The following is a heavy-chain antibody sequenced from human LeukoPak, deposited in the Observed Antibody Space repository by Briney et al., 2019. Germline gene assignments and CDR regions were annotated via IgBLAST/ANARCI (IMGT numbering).Heavy chain of an antibody. D-gene: IGHD3-10*01. CDR2: IYYSGST. J-gene: IGHJ5*02. V-gene: IGHV4-59*06. CDR1: GGSISSYY. Sequence: PSETLSLTCTVSGGSISSYYWSWIRQPPGKGLEWIGYIYYSGSTYYNPSLKSRVTISVDTSKNQFSLKLSSVTAADTAVYYCARDSPYYYGSGTQGGWFDPWGQGTLVTVSS. CDR3: ARDSPYYYGSGTQGGWFDP.